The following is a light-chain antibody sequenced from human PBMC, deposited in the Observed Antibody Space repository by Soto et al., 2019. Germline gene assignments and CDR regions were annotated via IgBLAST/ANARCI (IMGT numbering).Light chain of an antibody. Sequence: QSALTQPASVSGSPGQSITISCTGTSSDVGSHNLVSWYQQHPGQAPKLMIYEVSKRPLGVSARFSASKSGNTASLTISGLQAEEEADYYCCSYGGSRAVFGEGTPLTVL. CDR3: CSYGGSRAV. J-gene: IGLJ7*01. V-gene: IGLV2-23*02. CDR1: SSDVGSHNL. CDR2: EVS.